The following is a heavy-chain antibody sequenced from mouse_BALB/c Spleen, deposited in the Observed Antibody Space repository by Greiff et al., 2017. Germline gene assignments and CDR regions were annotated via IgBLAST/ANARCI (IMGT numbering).Heavy chain of an antibody. Sequence: DVMLVESGGGLVKPGGSLKLSCAASGFTFSSYGMSWVRQTPDKRLEWVATISSGGSYTYYPDSVKGRFTISRDNAKNTLYLQMSSLKSEDTALYYCARQGITTVPYWYFDVWGAGTTVTVSS. CDR3: ARQGITTVPYWYFDV. D-gene: IGHD1-1*01. V-gene: IGHV5-6*03. CDR2: ISSGGSYT. CDR1: GFTFSSYG. J-gene: IGHJ1*01.